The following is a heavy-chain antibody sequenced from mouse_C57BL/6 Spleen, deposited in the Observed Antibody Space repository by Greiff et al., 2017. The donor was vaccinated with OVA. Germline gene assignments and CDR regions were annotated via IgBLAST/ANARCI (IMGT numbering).Heavy chain of an antibody. D-gene: IGHD2-4*01. CDR3: ARHYYDPYYYAMDY. V-gene: IGHV2-6-1*01. CDR1: GFSLTSYG. Sequence: QVQLKQSGPGLVAPSQSLSITCTVSGFSLTSYGVHWVRQPPGKGLEWLVVIWSDGSTTYNSALKSRLSISKDNSKSQVFLKMNSLQTDDTAMYYCARHYYDPYYYAMDYWGQGTSVTVSS. J-gene: IGHJ4*01. CDR2: IWSDGST.